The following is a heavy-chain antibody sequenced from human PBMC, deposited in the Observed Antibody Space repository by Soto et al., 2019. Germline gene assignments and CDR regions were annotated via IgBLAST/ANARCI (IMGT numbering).Heavy chain of an antibody. CDR2: IISSGDIT. V-gene: IGHV3-23*01. J-gene: IGHJ4*02. D-gene: IGHD2-2*01. Sequence: GGSLRLSCAASGFTFSSYSMTWVRQAPGRGLEWVSLIISSGDITYYADSVRGRFTISRDNSKNTLYLQMSSLRAEDTAVYYCAKVGYCRSNRCYAPYHRLSSDDYWGQGTLVTVPS. CDR3: AKVGYCRSNRCYAPYHRLSSDDY. CDR1: GFTFSSYS.